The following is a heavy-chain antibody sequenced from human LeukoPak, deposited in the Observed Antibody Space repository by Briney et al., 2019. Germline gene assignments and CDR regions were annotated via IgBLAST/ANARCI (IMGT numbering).Heavy chain of an antibody. D-gene: IGHD3-22*01. CDR1: GYTLTELS. CDR2: FDPEDGET. V-gene: IGHV1-24*01. CDR3: ATRYYDSSGYSIDY. Sequence: ASVTVSCTVSGYTLTELSMHWVRQAPGKGLEWMGGFDPEDGETIYAQKFQGRVTMTEDTSTDTAYMELSSLRSEDTAVYYCATRYYDSSGYSIDYWGQGTLVTVSS. J-gene: IGHJ4*02.